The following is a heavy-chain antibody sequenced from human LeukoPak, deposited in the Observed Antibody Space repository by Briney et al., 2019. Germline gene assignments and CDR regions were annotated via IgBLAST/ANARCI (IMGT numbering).Heavy chain of an antibody. CDR3: ATDSGAYSGSYDGYHFDY. CDR1: GYTFTGYY. J-gene: IGHJ4*02. V-gene: IGHV1-2*02. D-gene: IGHD1-26*01. CDR2: INPNSGGT. Sequence: ASVKVSCKASGYTFTGYYMHWVRQAPGQGLEWMGWINPNSGGTNYAQKFQGRVTMTRDTSISTAYMELSRLRSDDTAVYYCATDSGAYSGSYDGYHFDYWGQGTLVTVSS.